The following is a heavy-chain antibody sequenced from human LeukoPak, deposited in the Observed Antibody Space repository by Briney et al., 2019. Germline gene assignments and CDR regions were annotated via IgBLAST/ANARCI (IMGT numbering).Heavy chain of an antibody. Sequence: ASVKVSCKASGYTFTGYYMHWVRQAPGQGLEWMGRINPNSGGTNYAQKFQGRVTITADESTSTAYMELSSLRSEDTAVYYCARDHYYGSGSYFFVRPWFDPWGQGTLVTVSS. CDR2: INPNSGGT. J-gene: IGHJ5*02. CDR3: ARDHYYGSGSYFFVRPWFDP. V-gene: IGHV1-2*06. CDR1: GYTFTGYY. D-gene: IGHD3-10*01.